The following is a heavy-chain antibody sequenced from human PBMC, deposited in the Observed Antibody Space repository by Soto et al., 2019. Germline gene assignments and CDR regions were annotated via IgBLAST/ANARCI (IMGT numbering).Heavy chain of an antibody. CDR3: AAETYYYDSSGYYYGRTGFDY. J-gene: IGHJ4*02. V-gene: IGHV1-58*01. CDR2: IVVGSGNT. Sequence: GASVKVSCKASEFTFTSSAVQWVRQARGQRLEWIGWIVVGSGNTNYAQKFQERVTITRDMSTSTAYMELSSLRSEDTAVYYCAAETYYYDSSGYYYGRTGFDYWGQGTLVTVSS. D-gene: IGHD3-22*01. CDR1: EFTFTSSA.